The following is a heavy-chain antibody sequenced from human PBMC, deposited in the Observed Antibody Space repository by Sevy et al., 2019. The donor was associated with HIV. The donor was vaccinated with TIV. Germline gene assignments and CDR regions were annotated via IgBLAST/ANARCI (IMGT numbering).Heavy chain of an antibody. CDR1: GFNLRNYG. CDR2: IWYDGSNK. V-gene: IGHV3-33*01. CDR3: ARAEGRRYFDPSGWFDP. J-gene: IGHJ5*02. Sequence: GGSLRLSCAASGFNLRNYGMHWVRQAPGKGLERVAVIWYDGSNKYYGDSVKGRFTISRDNSKNTVYLQMNSLRAEDTALYYCARAEGRRYFDPSGWFDPWGQGTLVTVSS. D-gene: IGHD3-9*01.